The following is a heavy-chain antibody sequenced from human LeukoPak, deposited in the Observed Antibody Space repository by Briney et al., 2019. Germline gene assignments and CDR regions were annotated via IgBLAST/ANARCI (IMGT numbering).Heavy chain of an antibody. CDR2: IYYSGST. D-gene: IGHD6-25*01. CDR3: ARASGRRGHYFDS. V-gene: IGHV4-34*01. CDR1: GGSFSGYY. Sequence: SETLSLTCAVYGGSFSGYYWSWIRQPPGKGLEWIGYIYYSGSTYYNPSLKSRVTISVDTSKNQFSLKLSSVTAADTAVYYCARASGRRGHYFDSWGQGTLVTVSS. J-gene: IGHJ4*02.